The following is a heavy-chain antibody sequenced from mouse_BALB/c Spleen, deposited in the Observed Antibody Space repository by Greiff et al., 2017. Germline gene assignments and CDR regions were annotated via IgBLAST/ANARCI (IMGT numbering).Heavy chain of an antibody. Sequence: EVKVEESGPGLVKPSQSLSLTCSVTGYSITSGYSWHWIRQFPGNNLEWMGYIHYSGSTNYNPSLKSRISITRDTSKNQFFLQLNSVTTEDTATYYSGRGDCYAPFAYWGQGTLVTVAA. V-gene: IGHV3-1*02. D-gene: IGHD1-1*01. CDR3: GRGDCYAPFAY. J-gene: IGHJ3*01. CDR2: IHYSGST. CDR1: GYSITSGYS.